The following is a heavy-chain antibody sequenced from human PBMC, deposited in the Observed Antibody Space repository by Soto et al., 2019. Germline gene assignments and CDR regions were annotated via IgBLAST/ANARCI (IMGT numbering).Heavy chain of an antibody. Sequence: PGGSLRLSCAASGFTFSSYAMHWVRQAPGKGLEWVAVITNNSSTKYYADTVKGRFTISRDNTKNTLYLQMNSLRDEDTAVYYCARVLSIAAALTRRWDDHYYGMDVWGQGTTVTVTS. D-gene: IGHD6-13*01. CDR1: GFTFSSYA. V-gene: IGHV3-30-3*01. CDR2: ITNNSSTK. CDR3: ARVLSIAAALTRRWDDHYYGMDV. J-gene: IGHJ6*02.